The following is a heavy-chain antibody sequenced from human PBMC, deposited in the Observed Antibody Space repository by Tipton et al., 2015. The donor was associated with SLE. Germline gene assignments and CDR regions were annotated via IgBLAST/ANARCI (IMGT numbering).Heavy chain of an antibody. D-gene: IGHD3-10*01. CDR2: IYYSGST. CDR1: GGSISSYY. CDR3: AREWGDGSGSYYNDY. V-gene: IGHV4-59*01. J-gene: IGHJ4*02. Sequence: TLSLTCTVSGGSISSYYWSWIRQPPGKGLEWIGYIYYSGSTNYNPSLKSRVTISVDTSKNQFSLKLSSVTAADTTVYYCAREWGDGSGSYYNDYWGQGTLVTVSS.